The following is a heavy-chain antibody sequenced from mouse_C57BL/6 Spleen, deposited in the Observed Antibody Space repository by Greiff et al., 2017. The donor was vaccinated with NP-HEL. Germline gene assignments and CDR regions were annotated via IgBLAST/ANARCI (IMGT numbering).Heavy chain of an antibody. V-gene: IGHV1-5*01. CDR3: TRTPAYYSNPYYAMDY. Sequence: EVQLQQSGTVLARPGASVKMSCKTSGYTFTSYWMHWVKQRPGQGLEWIGAIYPGNSDTSYNQKFKGKAKLTAVTSASTAYMELSSLTNEDSAVYYCTRTPAYYSNPYYAMDYWGQGTSVTVSS. CDR1: GYTFTSYW. CDR2: IYPGNSDT. D-gene: IGHD2-5*01. J-gene: IGHJ4*01.